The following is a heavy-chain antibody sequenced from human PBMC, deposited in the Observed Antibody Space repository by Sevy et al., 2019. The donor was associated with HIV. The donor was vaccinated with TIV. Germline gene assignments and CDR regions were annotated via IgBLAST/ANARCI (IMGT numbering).Heavy chain of an antibody. J-gene: IGHJ5*02. CDR2: INPNSGGT. CDR3: AREGSSGYSAPYWFDP. D-gene: IGHD3-22*01. Sequence: ASVKVSCKASGYTFTGYYMHWVRQAPGQGLEWMGRINPNSGGTNYAQKFQGRVTMTRDTSISTAYMELSRLRSDDTAVYYCAREGSSGYSAPYWFDPWGQGTLVTVSS. CDR1: GYTFTGYY. V-gene: IGHV1-2*06.